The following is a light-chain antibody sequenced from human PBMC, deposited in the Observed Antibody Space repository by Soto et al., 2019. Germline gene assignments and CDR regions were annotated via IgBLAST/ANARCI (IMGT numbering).Light chain of an antibody. CDR2: YIS. CDR1: QSVGNN. Sequence: IVLTQSPGTLSLSPGERATLSCRASQSVGNNLAWYQQKPGQAPRLLIYYISTRATGIPARFSGSGSGTEFTLTINSLQSEDSAVYYCQQHNQWPITFGQGTRLEIK. V-gene: IGKV3D-15*01. CDR3: QQHNQWPIT. J-gene: IGKJ5*01.